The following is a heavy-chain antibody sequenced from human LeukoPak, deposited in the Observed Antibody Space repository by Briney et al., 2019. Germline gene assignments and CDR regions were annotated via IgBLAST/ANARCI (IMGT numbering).Heavy chain of an antibody. CDR3: ARTGSVAYYYGSGTELWFDP. CDR1: GGSISSYY. J-gene: IGHJ5*02. V-gene: IGHV4-59*12. Sequence: SETLSLTCTVSGGSISSYYWSWIRQPPGKGLEWLGYIYYSGSTNYNPSLKSRVTISVDTSKNQFSLKLSSVTAADTAVYYCARTGSVAYYYGSGTELWFDPWGQGTLVTVSS. D-gene: IGHD3-10*01. CDR2: IYYSGST.